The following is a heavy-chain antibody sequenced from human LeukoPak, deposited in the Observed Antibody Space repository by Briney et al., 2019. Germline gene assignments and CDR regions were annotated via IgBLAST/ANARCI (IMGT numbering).Heavy chain of an antibody. CDR3: AKLSGVGYYDSSGYLRAFDI. V-gene: IGHV3-9*01. CDR1: GFTFDDYA. Sequence: GGSLRLSCAASGFTFDDYAMHWVRQAPGKGLEWVSGISWNSGSIGYADSVKGRFTISRDNSKNTLYLQMNSLRAEDTAVYYCAKLSGVGYYDSSGYLRAFDIWGQGTMVTVSS. D-gene: IGHD3-22*01. CDR2: ISWNSGSI. J-gene: IGHJ3*02.